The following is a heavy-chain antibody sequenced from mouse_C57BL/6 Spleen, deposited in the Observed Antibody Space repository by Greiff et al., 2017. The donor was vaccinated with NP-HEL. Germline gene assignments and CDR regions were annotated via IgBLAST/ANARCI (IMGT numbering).Heavy chain of an antibody. CDR2: IDPSDSYT. CDR3: ARLDGQGYYFDY. Sequence: QVQLQQPGAELVMPGASVKLSCKASGYTFTSYWMHWVKQRPGQGLEWIGEIDPSDSYTNYNQKFKGKSTLTVDKSSSTAYMQRSSLTSEDSAVYYCARLDGQGYYFDYWGQGTTLTVSS. CDR1: GYTFTSYW. V-gene: IGHV1-69*01. J-gene: IGHJ2*01. D-gene: IGHD2-3*01.